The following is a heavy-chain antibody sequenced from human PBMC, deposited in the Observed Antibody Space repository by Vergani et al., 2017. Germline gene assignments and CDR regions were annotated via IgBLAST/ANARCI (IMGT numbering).Heavy chain of an antibody. J-gene: IGHJ4*02. D-gene: IGHD6-6*01. Sequence: QVQLVESGGGVVQPGRSLRLSCAASGFTFSSYGMHWVRQAPGKGLEWVAVISYDGSNKYYADSVKGRFTISRDNSKNTLYLQMNSLRAEDTAVYYCSRDAYSSSSGVFDYWGQGTLVTVSS. V-gene: IGHV3-30*03. CDR2: ISYDGSNK. CDR3: SRDAYSSSSGVFDY. CDR1: GFTFSSYG.